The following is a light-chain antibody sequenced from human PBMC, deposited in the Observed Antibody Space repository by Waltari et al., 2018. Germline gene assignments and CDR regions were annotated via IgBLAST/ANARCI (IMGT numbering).Light chain of an antibody. CDR3: GSYSTANTRFL. J-gene: IGLJ2*01. Sequence: QSALTQPASVSGSLGQSITISCSGTPSDVGSPHNYVSWYQQYPGKAPNLLIYEVSQRFSGVPNRFSASKSGNTASLSISGLQPEDEADYFCGSYSTANTRFLFGGRTTLTVL. V-gene: IGLV2-14*01. CDR2: EVS. CDR1: PSDVGSPHNY.